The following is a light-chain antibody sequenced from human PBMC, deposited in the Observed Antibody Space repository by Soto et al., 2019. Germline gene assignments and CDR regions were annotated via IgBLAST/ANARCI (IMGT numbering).Light chain of an antibody. CDR3: SSYAGSNNV. J-gene: IGLJ1*01. Sequence: QSALTQPASVSGSPGQSITISCTGTNSDVGAYNYVSWYQHHPGEAPQLMIYEVSNRPSGVPDRFSGSKSGNTASLTVSGLQAEDEADYYCSSYAGSNNVFGTGTKLTVL. CDR2: EVS. CDR1: NSDVGAYNY. V-gene: IGLV2-8*01.